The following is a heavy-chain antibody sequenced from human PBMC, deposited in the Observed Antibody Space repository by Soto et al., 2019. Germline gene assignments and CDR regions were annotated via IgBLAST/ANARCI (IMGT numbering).Heavy chain of an antibody. V-gene: IGHV4-31*03. J-gene: IGHJ4*02. CDR3: ARGHFWSGYRSDY. Sequence: SETLSLTCTVSGGSISSGGYYWSWIRQHPGKGLEWIGYIYYSGSTYYNPSLKSRVTISVDTSKNQFSLKLSSVTAADTAVYYCARGHFWSGYRSDYWGQGTLVTVSS. D-gene: IGHD3-3*02. CDR1: GGSISSGGYY. CDR2: IYYSGST.